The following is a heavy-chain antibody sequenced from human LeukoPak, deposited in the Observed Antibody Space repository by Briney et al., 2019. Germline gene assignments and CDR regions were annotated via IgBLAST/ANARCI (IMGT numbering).Heavy chain of an antibody. J-gene: IGHJ6*02. V-gene: IGHV3-30*18. Sequence: GRSPRLSCAASGLTFSSYAMHWVRQAPGKGLEWMAVISYDSSNKYYADSVRGRFTISRDNSKNTLYLQMNSLRAEDTAVYYCAKAGFGEFYYGMDVWGQGTTVTVSS. CDR2: ISYDSSNK. CDR3: AKAGFGEFYYGMDV. D-gene: IGHD3-10*01. CDR1: GLTFSSYA.